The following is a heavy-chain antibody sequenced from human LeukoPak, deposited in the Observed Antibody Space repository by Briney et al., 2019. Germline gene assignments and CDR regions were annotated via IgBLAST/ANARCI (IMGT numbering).Heavy chain of an antibody. V-gene: IGHV3-30*18. CDR2: ISYDGSNK. Sequence: GGSLRLSCAASGFTFSSYGMHWVRQAPGKGLEWVAVISYDGSNKYYADSVKGRFTISRDNSKNTLYLQMNSLRAEDTAVYCCAKDLNDSSGYGLDDAFDIWGQGTMVTVSS. CDR3: AKDLNDSSGYGLDDAFDI. CDR1: GFTFSSYG. D-gene: IGHD3-22*01. J-gene: IGHJ3*02.